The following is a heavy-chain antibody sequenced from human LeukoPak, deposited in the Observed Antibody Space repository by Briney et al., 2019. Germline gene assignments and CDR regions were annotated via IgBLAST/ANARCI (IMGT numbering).Heavy chain of an antibody. D-gene: IGHD3-3*01. CDR2: ISAYNGNT. CDR1: GYTFTSYG. Sequence: ASVKVSCKASGYTFTSYGINWVRQAPGQGLEWMGWISAYNGNTNYAQKLQGRVTMTTDTSTSTAYMELRSLRSDDTAVYYCARVGYDFWSGYLTFPWFDPWGQGTLVTVSS. CDR3: ARVGYDFWSGYLTFPWFDP. J-gene: IGHJ5*02. V-gene: IGHV1-18*01.